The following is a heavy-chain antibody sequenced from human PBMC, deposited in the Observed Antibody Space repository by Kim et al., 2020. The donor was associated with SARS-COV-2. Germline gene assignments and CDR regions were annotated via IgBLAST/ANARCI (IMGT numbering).Heavy chain of an antibody. J-gene: IGHJ4*02. D-gene: IGHD4-17*01. V-gene: IGHV4-31*03. Sequence: SETLSLTCTVSGGSISSGGYYWSWIRQHPGKGLEWIGYIYYSGSTYYNPSLKSRVTISVDTSKNQFSLKLSSVTAADTAVYYCARVFDYGPGLDYWGQGTLVTVSS. CDR3: ARVFDYGPGLDY. CDR1: GGSISSGGYY. CDR2: IYYSGST.